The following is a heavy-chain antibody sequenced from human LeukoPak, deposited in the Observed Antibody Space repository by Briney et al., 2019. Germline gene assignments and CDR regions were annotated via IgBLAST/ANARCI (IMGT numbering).Heavy chain of an antibody. J-gene: IGHJ5*02. CDR2: IYYSGST. CDR1: GGSISSYY. Sequence: SSETLSLTCTVSGGSISSYYWSWIQQPPGKGLEWIGYIYYSGSTNYNPSLKSRVTISVDTSKNQFSLKLSSVTAADTAVYYCAREMTPDWFDPWGQGTLVTVSS. CDR3: AREMTPDWFDP. V-gene: IGHV4-59*01.